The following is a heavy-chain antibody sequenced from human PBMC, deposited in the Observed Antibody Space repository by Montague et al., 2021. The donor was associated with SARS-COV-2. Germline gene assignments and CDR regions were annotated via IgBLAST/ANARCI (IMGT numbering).Heavy chain of an antibody. V-gene: IGHV6-1*01. CDR2: TYYRSKWYN. CDR1: GDSVASNIPA. J-gene: IGHJ4*02. CDR3: TQERGPGRTTWHYFDY. Sequence: CAISGDSVASNIPASNWIRQSPSTALEWLPRTYYRSKWYNDYAVSVRIRITISPDTSKNQFSLQLNSVTPEDTAVYYCTQERGPGRTTWHYFDYWGQGTLVTVSS. D-gene: IGHD1-14*01.